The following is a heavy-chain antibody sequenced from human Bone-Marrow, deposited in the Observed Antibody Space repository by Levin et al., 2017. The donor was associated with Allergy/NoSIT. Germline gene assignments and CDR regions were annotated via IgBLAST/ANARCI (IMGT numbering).Heavy chain of an antibody. CDR2: IFYSGTT. CDR3: ARVGAAKFEL. Sequence: SETLSLTCAVSGGSVSVTNYYWSWIRQPPGKGLEWIGYIFYSGTTSYNPSLRSRITISLDTSKSQFSLKLTSVTAADTAIFYCARVGAAKFELWGQGTLVTVSS. D-gene: IGHD6-25*01. V-gene: IGHV4-61*01. J-gene: IGHJ4*02. CDR1: GGSVSVTNYY.